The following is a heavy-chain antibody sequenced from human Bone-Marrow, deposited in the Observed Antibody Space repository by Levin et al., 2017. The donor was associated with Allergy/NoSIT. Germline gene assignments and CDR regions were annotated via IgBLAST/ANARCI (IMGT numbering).Heavy chain of an antibody. CDR1: GGSLSGYY. V-gene: IGHV4-34*12. CDR3: ARGMRIGEWFGELFSYYYYGSDV. Sequence: SQTLSLTCGVSGGSLSGYYWSWIRQTPGKGLEWIGEIIDRGSTNYNPSLKSRVTMSIDTAKNQFSLKLRSVTAADTAVYYCARGMRIGEWFGELFSYYYYGSDVWGHGTTVTVSS. J-gene: IGHJ6*02. D-gene: IGHD3-10*01. CDR2: IIDRGST.